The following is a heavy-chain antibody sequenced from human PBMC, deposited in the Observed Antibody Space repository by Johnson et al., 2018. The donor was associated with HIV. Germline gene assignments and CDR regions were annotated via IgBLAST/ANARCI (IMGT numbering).Heavy chain of an antibody. J-gene: IGHJ3*01. Sequence: MQLVESGGGLVQPGGSLRLSCAASGFTFSSYAMRWVRQAPGKGLEWVSAISGSGGSTYYADSVKGRFTIYRDNSKNTLYLQLNRLRAEDTALYHCARVIGYDSSGKAFDVWGQGTMVTVSS. CDR1: GFTFSSYA. CDR2: ISGSGGST. CDR3: ARVIGYDSSGKAFDV. D-gene: IGHD3-22*01. V-gene: IGHV3-23*04.